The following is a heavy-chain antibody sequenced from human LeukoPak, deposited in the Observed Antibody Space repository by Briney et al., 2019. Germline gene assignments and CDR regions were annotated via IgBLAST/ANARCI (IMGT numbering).Heavy chain of an antibody. CDR3: ARVSLVRGAPDYYFDY. D-gene: IGHD3-10*01. V-gene: IGHV4-30-2*01. CDR1: GGSISSGGYS. Sequence: SETLSLTCAVSGGSISSGGYSWSWIRQPPGKGLEWIGYIYHSGSTYYNPSLKSRVTMSVDTSKNQFSLKLSSVTAADTAVYYCARVSLVRGAPDYYFDYWGQGTLVTVSS. J-gene: IGHJ4*02. CDR2: IYHSGST.